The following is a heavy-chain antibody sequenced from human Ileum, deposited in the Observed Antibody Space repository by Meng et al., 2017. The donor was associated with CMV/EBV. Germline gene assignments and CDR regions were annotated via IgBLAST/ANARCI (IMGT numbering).Heavy chain of an antibody. Sequence: LRLSCTVSGASISSVDYHWNWIRQHPGKGLEWIGSIYYSGGTYYNPSLKGRVTISVDTSKNQFSLKLISVTAADTAFYYCARDRGYDFWSGSHYFDYWGQGTLVTVSS. CDR1: GASISSVDYH. J-gene: IGHJ4*02. D-gene: IGHD3-3*01. CDR2: IYYSGGT. CDR3: ARDRGYDFWSGSHYFDY. V-gene: IGHV4-31*03.